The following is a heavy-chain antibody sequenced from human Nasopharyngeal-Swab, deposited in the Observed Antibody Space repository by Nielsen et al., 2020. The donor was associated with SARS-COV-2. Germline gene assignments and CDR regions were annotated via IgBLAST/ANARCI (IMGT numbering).Heavy chain of an antibody. CDR1: GGSINTITYY. CDR3: ARRPTYFDY. J-gene: IGHJ4*02. V-gene: IGHV4-39*07. Sequence: SQTLSLTCAVSGGSINTITYYWGWIRQPPGKGLEWIGSIYYSGKTYDNPSLKSRVTISIDTSKNQFSLNLNSVTAADTAVYYCARRPTYFDYWGQGTLVTVSS. CDR2: IYYSGKT.